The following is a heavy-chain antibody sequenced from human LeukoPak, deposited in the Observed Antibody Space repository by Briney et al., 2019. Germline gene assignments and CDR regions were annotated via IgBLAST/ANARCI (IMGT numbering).Heavy chain of an antibody. CDR2: IYHSGST. V-gene: IGHV4-59*08. CDR3: ARHAAFAEYQSHLTRFDY. D-gene: IGHD2-2*01. CDR1: GGSISSYY. Sequence: PSETLSLTCTVSGGSISSYYWSWIRQPPGQRLEWIGYIYHSGSTTYNSSLKSRVTISVDTSKNQFSLKLSSVTAADTAVYYCARHAAFAEYQSHLTRFDYWGQGALVTVSS. J-gene: IGHJ4*02.